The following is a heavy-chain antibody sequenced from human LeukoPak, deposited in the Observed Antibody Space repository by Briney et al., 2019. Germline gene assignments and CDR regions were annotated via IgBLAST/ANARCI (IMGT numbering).Heavy chain of an antibody. CDR3: ARVGFAGRLDY. Sequence: KSSETLSLTCAVYGGSFSGYYWSWIRQPPGKGLEWIGEINHSGSTNYNPSLKSRVTISVDTSKNQFSLKLSSVTAADTAVYYCARVGFAGRLDYWGQGSLVTVSS. CDR2: INHSGST. CDR1: GGSFSGYY. V-gene: IGHV4-34*01. J-gene: IGHJ4*02. D-gene: IGHD3-3*01.